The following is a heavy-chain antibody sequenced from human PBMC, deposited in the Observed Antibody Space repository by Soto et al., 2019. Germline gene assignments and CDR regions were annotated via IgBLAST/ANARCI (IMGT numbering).Heavy chain of an antibody. D-gene: IGHD2-15*01. V-gene: IGHV3-30*14. CDR1: GFTFSSYA. CDR2: ISYDGSNK. J-gene: IGHJ4*02. Sequence: QVQLVESGGGVVQPGRSLRLSCAASGFTFSSYAMHWVRQAPGKGLEWVAVISYDGSNKYYADSVKGRFTISRDNSKNTLYLQMNSLRAEDTDVYYCAREMGSWGQGTMVTVSS. CDR3: AREMGS.